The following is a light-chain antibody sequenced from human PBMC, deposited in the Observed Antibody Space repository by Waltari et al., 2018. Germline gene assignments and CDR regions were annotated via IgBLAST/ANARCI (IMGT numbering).Light chain of an antibody. Sequence: QAGLTQPPSVSKGLGQTATLPCTGNNDTVGGQRAAWLQQRQGPPPKLLSSRSNSQPSGISDRFSASRSGTTASLTITGLQPDDEADYYCSAWDGSLSAWVFGGGTKLTVL. CDR3: SAWDGSLSAWV. CDR2: RSN. V-gene: IGLV10-54*01. J-gene: IGLJ3*02. CDR1: NDTVGGQR.